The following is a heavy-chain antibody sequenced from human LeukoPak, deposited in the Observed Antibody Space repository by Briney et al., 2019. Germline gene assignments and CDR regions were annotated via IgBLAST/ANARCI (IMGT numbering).Heavy chain of an antibody. CDR3: AREGYCSSTSCYRANDAFDI. V-gene: IGHV1-69*05. D-gene: IGHD2-2*01. CDR2: IIPIFGTA. Sequence: GASVKVSCKASGGTFSSYAISWVRQAPGQGLEWMGGIIPIFGTANYAQKFQGRVTITTDESTSTAYMELSSLRSEDTAVYYCAREGYCSSTSCYRANDAFDIWGQGTMVTVSS. CDR1: GGTFSSYA. J-gene: IGHJ3*02.